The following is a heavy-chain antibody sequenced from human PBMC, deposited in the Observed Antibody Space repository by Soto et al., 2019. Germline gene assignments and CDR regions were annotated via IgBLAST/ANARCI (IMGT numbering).Heavy chain of an antibody. V-gene: IGHV1-18*04. CDR2: ININRGDV. CDR3: ATADMNRGRFEY. CDR1: GHTSTHNG. Sequence: QVHLVQSVSEVKTPGASVKVSCQASGHTSTHNGISWVRRAPGQGLEWMGWININRGDVNHAPKFQGRVTFTTDTSTKTAYLEFRSLRLYDTVVYFCATADMNRGRFEYWGHGTRVSVAS. J-gene: IGHJ4*01.